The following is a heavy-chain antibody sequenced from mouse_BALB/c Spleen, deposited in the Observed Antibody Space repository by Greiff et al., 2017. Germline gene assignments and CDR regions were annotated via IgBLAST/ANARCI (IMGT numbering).Heavy chain of an antibody. Sequence: DVKLVESGGGLVKPGGSLKLSCAASGFTFSDYYMYWVRQTPEKRLEWVATISDGGSYTYYPDSVKGRFTISRDNAKNNLYLQMSSLKSEDTAMYYCARSQLGRDWYFDVWGAGTTVTVSS. CDR2: ISDGGSYT. J-gene: IGHJ1*01. CDR3: ARSQLGRDWYFDV. D-gene: IGHD4-1*02. CDR1: GFTFSDYY. V-gene: IGHV5-4*02.